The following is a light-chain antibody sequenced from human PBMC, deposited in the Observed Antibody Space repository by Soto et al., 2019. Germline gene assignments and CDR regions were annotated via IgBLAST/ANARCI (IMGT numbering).Light chain of an antibody. J-gene: IGKJ1*01. Sequence: DIQMTQSPSTLSASVGDRVTITCRASQSVFSWLAWYQQKPGQAPKLLIYDASTLEGGVPSRFSGSGSGTEFTLTIGGLQPDDFATYHCQQYTSFSWSFGQGTNVDIK. V-gene: IGKV1-5*01. CDR1: QSVFSW. CDR3: QQYTSFSWS. CDR2: DAS.